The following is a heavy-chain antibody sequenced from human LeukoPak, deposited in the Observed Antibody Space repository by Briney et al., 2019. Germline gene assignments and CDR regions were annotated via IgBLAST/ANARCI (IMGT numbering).Heavy chain of an antibody. CDR2: LGDSGATT. CDR3: ASFHYYGSGAYYLSY. J-gene: IGHJ4*02. CDR1: GFTLSSYA. V-gene: IGHV3-23*01. Sequence: PGGSLRLSCAASGFTLSSYAMTWVGQAPGKGLERVLDLGDSGATTYYAKSVKGRFTISRDNSKNTLYLQMSSLRAEDTAVYFCASFHYYGSGAYYLSYWGQGTLVTVSS. D-gene: IGHD3-10*01.